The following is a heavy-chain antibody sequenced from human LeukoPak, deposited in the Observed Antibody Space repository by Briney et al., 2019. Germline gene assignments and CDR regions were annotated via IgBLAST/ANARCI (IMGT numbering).Heavy chain of an antibody. CDR3: ARGVGGYYYDSSGYEGYFDY. CDR1: GFTFSSYS. J-gene: IGHJ4*02. CDR2: IYYSGST. Sequence: LRLSCAASGFTFSSYSMNWIRQPPGKGLEWIGYIYYSGSTYYNPSLKSRVTISVDTSKNQFSLKLSSVTAADTAVYYCARGVGGYYYDSSGYEGYFDYWGQGTLVTVSS. D-gene: IGHD3-22*01. V-gene: IGHV4-30-4*08.